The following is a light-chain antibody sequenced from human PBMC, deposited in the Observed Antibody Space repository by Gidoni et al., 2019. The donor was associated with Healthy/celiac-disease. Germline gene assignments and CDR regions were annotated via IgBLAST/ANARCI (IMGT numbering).Light chain of an antibody. CDR1: QSVSSY. CDR2: DAS. V-gene: IGKV3-11*01. J-gene: IGKJ5*01. CDR3: QQRSNWPPIT. Sequence: ELVLTQSPATLSLSPGEPATLSCRASQSVSSYLAWYHPKPGQAPRLLIYDASNRATGIPARFSGSGSGTDFTLTISSLEPEDFAVYYCQQRSNWPPITFGQGTRLEIK.